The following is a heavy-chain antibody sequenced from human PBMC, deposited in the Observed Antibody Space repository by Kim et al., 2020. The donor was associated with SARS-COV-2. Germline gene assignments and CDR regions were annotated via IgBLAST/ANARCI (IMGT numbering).Heavy chain of an antibody. Sequence: SETLSLTCTVSGGSISSYYYSWIRQPQGQGLEWIWNIYYSGSTNSNPYLTSRVTITVDTSTTQYYLKLRPGTAADTAADYCSRGSDLCGPGVLVT. V-gene: IGHV4-59*01. CDR2: IYYSGST. J-gene: IGHJ2*01. CDR3: SRGSDL. CDR1: GGSISSYY.